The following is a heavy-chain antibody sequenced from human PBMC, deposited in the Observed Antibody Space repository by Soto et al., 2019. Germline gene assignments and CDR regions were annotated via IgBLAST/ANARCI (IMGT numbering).Heavy chain of an antibody. V-gene: IGHV4-59*01. Sequence: PSETLSLTCTVSGGSISSYYWSWIRQPPGKGLEWIGYIYYSGSTNYNPSLKSRVTISVDTSKNQFSLKLSSVTAADTAVYYCARDALIPAATVYYYYYGMDVWGQGTTVTVSS. J-gene: IGHJ6*02. CDR2: IYYSGST. CDR3: ARDALIPAATVYYYYYGMDV. CDR1: GGSISSYY. D-gene: IGHD2-2*01.